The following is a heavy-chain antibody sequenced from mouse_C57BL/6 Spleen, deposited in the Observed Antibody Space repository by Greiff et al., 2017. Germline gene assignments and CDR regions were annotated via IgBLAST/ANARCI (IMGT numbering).Heavy chain of an antibody. CDR2: IDPEDGET. D-gene: IGHD2-4*01. J-gene: IGHJ3*01. CDR1: GFNIKDYY. CDR3: AIYDYELAWFAY. V-gene: IGHV14-2*01. Sequence: EVKLMESGAELVKPGASVKLSCTASGFNIKDYYMHWVKQRTEQGLEWIGRIDPEDGETKYAPKFQGKATITADTSSNTAYLQLSSLTSEDTAVYYCAIYDYELAWFAYWGQGTLVTVSA.